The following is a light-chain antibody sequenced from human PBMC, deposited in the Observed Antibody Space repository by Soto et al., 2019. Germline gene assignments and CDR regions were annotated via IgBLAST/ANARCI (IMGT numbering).Light chain of an antibody. CDR1: SSDVGSYNL. CDR3: CSYAGSSTWV. Sequence: QSVLTQPASVSGSPGQSVTISCTGTSSDVGSYNLVSWYQQHPGKAPKLMIYGGSKRPSGVSNRFSGSKSGNTASLTISGVQAEDEDDYYCCSYAGSSTWVFGGGTKLTVL. CDR2: GGS. J-gene: IGLJ3*02. V-gene: IGLV2-23*01.